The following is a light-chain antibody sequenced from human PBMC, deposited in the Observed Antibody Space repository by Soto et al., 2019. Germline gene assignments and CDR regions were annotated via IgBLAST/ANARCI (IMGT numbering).Light chain of an antibody. CDR1: QSVRSGS. CDR3: HHYADSPHT. Sequence: EVVWTQSPVTLSLIPGEGATLACSASQSVRSGSLAWYPQKPGQAPRLLIFGAYSWATDIPDRFSGSGYGTHFNLNISRLEPEDFELYYCHHYADSPHTFGQGTQLEIK. CDR2: GAY. J-gene: IGKJ2*01. V-gene: IGKV3-20*01.